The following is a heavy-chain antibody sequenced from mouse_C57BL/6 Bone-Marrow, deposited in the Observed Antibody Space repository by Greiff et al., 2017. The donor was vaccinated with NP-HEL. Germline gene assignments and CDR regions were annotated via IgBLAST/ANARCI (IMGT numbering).Heavy chain of an antibody. CDR2: ISSGSSTI. V-gene: IGHV5-17*01. CDR3: ARALLLYAMDY. J-gene: IGHJ4*01. D-gene: IGHD1-2*01. Sequence: EVQVVESGGGLVKPGGSLKLSCAASGFTFSDYGMHWVRQAPEKGLEWVAYISSGSSTIYYADTVKGRFTISRDNAKNTLFLQMTSLRSEDTAMYYCARALLLYAMDYWGQGTSVTVSS. CDR1: GFTFSDYG.